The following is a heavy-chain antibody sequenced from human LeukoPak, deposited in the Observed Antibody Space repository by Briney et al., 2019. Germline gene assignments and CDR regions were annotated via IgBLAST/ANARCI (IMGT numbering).Heavy chain of an antibody. Sequence: PGGSLRLSCAASGFTSSRYTMNWVRQAPGKGLEWVSHISTSGSAMYYADSVKGRFTISRDNAKDSLYLQMNSLRDEDTAVYYCASSGSYRFDYWGRGTLVTVSS. CDR2: ISTSGSAM. CDR3: ASSGSYRFDY. J-gene: IGHJ4*02. D-gene: IGHD1-26*01. V-gene: IGHV3-48*02. CDR1: GFTSSRYT.